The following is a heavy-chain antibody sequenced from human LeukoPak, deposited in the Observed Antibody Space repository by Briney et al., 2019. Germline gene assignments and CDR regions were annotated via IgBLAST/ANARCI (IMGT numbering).Heavy chain of an antibody. CDR1: GFTFSSYW. J-gene: IGHJ4*02. Sequence: PGGSLRLSCADSGFTFSSYWMHWVRQAPGKGLVWVSRINSDGSSTSYADSVKGRFTISRDNAKNTLYPQMNSLRAEDTAVYYCAREPVHYYDSSGHYVDYWGQGTLVTVSS. CDR2: INSDGSST. V-gene: IGHV3-74*01. D-gene: IGHD3-22*01. CDR3: AREPVHYYDSSGHYVDY.